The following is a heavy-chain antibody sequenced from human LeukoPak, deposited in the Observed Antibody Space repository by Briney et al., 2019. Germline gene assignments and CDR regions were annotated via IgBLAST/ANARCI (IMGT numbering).Heavy chain of an antibody. V-gene: IGHV4-59*08. D-gene: IGHD2-2*01. Sequence: SETLSLTCTVSGGSISSYYWSWIRQPPGKGLEWIGYISYSGSTNYNPSLKSRVTISVDTSRNQFSLKLSSVTAADTAIYYCARQFGSSTALQYWGQRTLVTVSS. CDR2: ISYSGST. CDR1: GGSISSYY. CDR3: ARQFGSSTALQY. J-gene: IGHJ4*02.